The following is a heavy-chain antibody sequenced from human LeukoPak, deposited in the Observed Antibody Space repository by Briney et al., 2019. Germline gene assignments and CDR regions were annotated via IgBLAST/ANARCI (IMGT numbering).Heavy chain of an antibody. CDR1: GGSISSSSYY. J-gene: IGHJ4*02. CDR2: IYYSGST. V-gene: IGHV4-39*01. Sequence: SQTLSLTCTVSGGSISSSSYYWGWIRQPPGKGLEWIGSIYYSGSTYYNPSLKSRVTISVDTSKNQFSLKLSSVTAADTAVYYCARHAGGISATGTRPFDYWGQGTLVTVSS. D-gene: IGHD6-13*01. CDR3: ARHAGGISATGTRPFDY.